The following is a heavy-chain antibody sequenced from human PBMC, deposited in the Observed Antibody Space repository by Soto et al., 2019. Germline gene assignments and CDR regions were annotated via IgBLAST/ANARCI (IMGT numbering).Heavy chain of an antibody. CDR1: GFTVSGNY. D-gene: IGHD2-21*02. J-gene: IGHJ6*02. CDR3: ARVLGGGDWGTTMDV. V-gene: IGHV3-66*01. Sequence: EVLLVESGGGLVQPGGSLRLSCAASGFTVSGNYMSWVRQAPGKGLEWVSVIYTGGTIYYADSVEGRFTISRDNSXXTLYLQMNSLRAEDTAVYYCARVLGGGDWGTTMDVWGQGTTVTVSS. CDR2: IYTGGTI.